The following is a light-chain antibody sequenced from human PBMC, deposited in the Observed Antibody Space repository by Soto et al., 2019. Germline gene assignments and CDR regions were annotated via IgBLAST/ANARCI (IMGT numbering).Light chain of an antibody. Sequence: QSVLTQPPSASGTPGQRVTISCSGSSSNIGRNPVNWYQQLPGTAPKLLIYSNNQRPSGIPDRFSGSKSGTSASLAISGLQTEDETDYDCAAWDDSLTAAVFGGGTKVTVL. CDR2: SNN. J-gene: IGLJ3*02. CDR3: AAWDDSLTAAV. CDR1: SSNIGRNP. V-gene: IGLV1-44*01.